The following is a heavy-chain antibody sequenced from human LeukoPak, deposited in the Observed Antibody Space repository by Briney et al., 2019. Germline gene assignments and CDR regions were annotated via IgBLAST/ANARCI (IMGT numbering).Heavy chain of an antibody. CDR3: AQQGGYYCYGMDV. CDR2: INHSGST. CDR1: GGSCSGYY. V-gene: IGHV4-34*01. Sequence: SETLSLTCAVYGGSCSGYYWSWIRQPPGKGLEWIGEINHSGSTNYNPSLKSRVTISVDTSKNQFSLKLSSVTAADTAVYYCAQQGGYYCYGMDVWGQGTTVTVSS. D-gene: IGHD3-16*01. J-gene: IGHJ6*02.